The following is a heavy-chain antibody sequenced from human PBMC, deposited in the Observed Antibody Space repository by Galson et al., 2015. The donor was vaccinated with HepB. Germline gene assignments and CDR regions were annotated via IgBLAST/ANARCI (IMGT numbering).Heavy chain of an antibody. CDR2: ISAYNGNT. Sequence: SVKVSCKASGYTFTSYGISWVRQAPGQGLEWMGWISAYNGNTNYAQKLQGRVTTTTDTSTSTAYMELRSLRSDDTAVYYCARGIPYVGLRLGELSFWDPPLDFWGQGTLVTVSS. J-gene: IGHJ4*02. V-gene: IGHV1-18*04. D-gene: IGHD3-16*02. CDR1: GYTFTSYG. CDR3: ARGIPYVGLRLGELSFWDPPLDF.